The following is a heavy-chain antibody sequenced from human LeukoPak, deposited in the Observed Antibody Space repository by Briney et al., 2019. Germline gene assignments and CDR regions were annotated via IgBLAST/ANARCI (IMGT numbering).Heavy chain of an antibody. CDR3: ARGRRAYSSGATDY. Sequence: SETLSLTCAVYGGSFSGYYWSWIRQPPGKGLEWIGEINHSGSTNYNPSLKSRVTISVDTSKNQFSLKLSSVTAADTAVHYCARGRRAYSSGATDYWGQGTLVTVSS. D-gene: IGHD6-19*01. V-gene: IGHV4-34*01. J-gene: IGHJ4*02. CDR1: GGSFSGYY. CDR2: INHSGST.